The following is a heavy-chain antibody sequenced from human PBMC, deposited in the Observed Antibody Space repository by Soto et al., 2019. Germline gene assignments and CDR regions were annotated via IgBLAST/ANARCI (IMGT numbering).Heavy chain of an antibody. D-gene: IGHD6-19*01. Sequence: GGSLRLSCAASGFTFSSYWMSWVRQAPGKGLEWVANIKQDGSEKYYVDSVKGRFTISRDNAKNSLYLQLNSLRAEDTAVYSCARGLVAGTHGHYYFDYWGQGTLVTVSS. J-gene: IGHJ4*02. CDR1: GFTFSSYW. CDR3: ARGLVAGTHGHYYFDY. V-gene: IGHV3-7*03. CDR2: IKQDGSEK.